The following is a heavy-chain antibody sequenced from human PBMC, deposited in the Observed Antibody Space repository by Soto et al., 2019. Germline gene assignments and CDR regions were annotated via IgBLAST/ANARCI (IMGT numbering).Heavy chain of an antibody. D-gene: IGHD6-19*01. Sequence: SVKVSCKASRVSFSKFIVTWVRQAPGLGLEWVGGIIPIFGTANYAQKFQGRVTTTADESTSTSYMEVNNLRSEDTAVYYCAKVRYSSPMGYYYGMDVWGKGTTVTVSS. V-gene: IGHV1-69*13. J-gene: IGHJ6*04. CDR3: AKVRYSSPMGYYYGMDV. CDR2: IIPIFGTA. CDR1: RVSFSKFI.